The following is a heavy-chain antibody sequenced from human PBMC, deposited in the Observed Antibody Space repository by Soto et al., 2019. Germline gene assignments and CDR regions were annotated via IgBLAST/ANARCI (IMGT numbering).Heavy chain of an antibody. CDR1: GFTFSTYS. CDR2: ISSTGDYI. Sequence: EVQLVESGGGLVKPGGSLRLSCAASGFTFSTYSMNWVRQAPGKGLEWVSSISSTGDYIFYADSLKGRFTISRDNAKSSLFLQMNSLWAEDTAVYYCARDRVVTTSDDYYYYMDVWGKGTTVTVSS. V-gene: IGHV3-21*01. D-gene: IGHD4-17*01. CDR3: ARDRVVTTSDDYYYYMDV. J-gene: IGHJ6*03.